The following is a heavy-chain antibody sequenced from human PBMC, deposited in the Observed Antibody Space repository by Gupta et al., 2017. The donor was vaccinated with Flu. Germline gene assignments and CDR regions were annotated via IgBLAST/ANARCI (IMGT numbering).Heavy chain of an antibody. D-gene: IGHD3-22*01. CDR2: IASSGDDS. CDR3: AKDEKRYIRGFHWYFDL. J-gene: IGHJ2*01. Sequence: EVQLLESGGGLVQPGGSLRLSCAASGLTFSNYPMSWVRQAPGRGLEWVSGIASSGDDSAYTDSVKGRFTISRDNSKNTLYLQMDSLRAEDTALYYCAKDEKRYIRGFHWYFDLWGRGTLVTVSS. CDR1: GLTFSNYP. V-gene: IGHV3-23*01.